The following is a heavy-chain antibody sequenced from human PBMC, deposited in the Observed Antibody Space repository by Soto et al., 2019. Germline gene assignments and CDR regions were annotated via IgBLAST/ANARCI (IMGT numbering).Heavy chain of an antibody. J-gene: IGHJ6*02. CDR2: IIPILGIA. D-gene: IGHD2-2*01. CDR3: ARDPAGYCISTSCYGPYYYYGMDV. V-gene: IGHV1-69*04. Sequence: ASVKVSCKASGGTFSSYTISWVRQAPGQGLEWMGRIIPILGIANYAQKFQGRVTITADKSTSTAYMELSSLRSEDTAVYYCARDPAGYCISTSCYGPYYYYGMDVWGQGTTVTVSS. CDR1: GGTFSSYT.